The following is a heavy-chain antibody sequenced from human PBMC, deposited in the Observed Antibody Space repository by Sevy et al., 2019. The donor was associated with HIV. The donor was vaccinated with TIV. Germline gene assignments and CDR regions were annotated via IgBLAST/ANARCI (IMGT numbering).Heavy chain of an antibody. Sequence: ASVKVSCETSGYRFTDYYIHWVRQAPRQGLEWMVWINPNSDVTKSAKKFQDRVIMTKDTSISAVYMELRGLTFDDSAVYYCARDQEFSSTTTCYSGLDHWGHGSLVTVSS. D-gene: IGHD2-2*02. J-gene: IGHJ4*01. CDR2: INPNSDVT. CDR3: ARDQEFSSTTTCYSGLDH. CDR1: GYRFTDYY. V-gene: IGHV1-2*02.